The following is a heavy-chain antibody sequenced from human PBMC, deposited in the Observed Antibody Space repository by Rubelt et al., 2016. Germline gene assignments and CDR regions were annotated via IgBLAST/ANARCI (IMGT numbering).Heavy chain of an antibody. CDR2: IYYSGST. D-gene: IGHD3-22*01. V-gene: IGHV4-59*08. CDR1: GGSISSYY. J-gene: IGHJ4*02. Sequence: GLVKPSETLSLTCTVSGGSISSYYWSWIRQPPGKGLEWIGYIYYSGSTNYNPSLKSRVTISVDTSKNQFSLKLSSVTAADTAVYYCARGHYYDSSGYEDYWGQGTLVTVSS. CDR3: ARGHYYDSSGYEDY.